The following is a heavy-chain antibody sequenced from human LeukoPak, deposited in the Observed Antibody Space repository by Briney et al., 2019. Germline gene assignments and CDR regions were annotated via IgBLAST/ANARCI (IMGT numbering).Heavy chain of an antibody. CDR2: VYYIGST. CDR3: TRGYCSGTNCYDVFDI. J-gene: IGHJ3*02. V-gene: IGHV4-59*01. D-gene: IGHD2-2*01. CDR1: GGSISPYY. Sequence: SETLSLTCNVSGGSISPYYWSWIRRPPGKELEWIGYVYYIGSTNYNPSLESRVTISVDTSKNQFSLKLSSVTAADTAVYYCTRGYCSGTNCYDVFDIWGQGTMVTVSS.